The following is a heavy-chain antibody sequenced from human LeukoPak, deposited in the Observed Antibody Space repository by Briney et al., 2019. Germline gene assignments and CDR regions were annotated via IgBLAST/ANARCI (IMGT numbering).Heavy chain of an antibody. J-gene: IGHJ6*03. CDR3: ARLDIVVVVAATDYYYYMDV. D-gene: IGHD2-15*01. Sequence: ASVKVSXKASGYTFTSYGISWVRQAPGQGLEWIGWISAYNGNTNYAQKLQGRVTMTTDTSTSTAYMELRSLRSDDTAVYYCARLDIVVVVAATDYYYYMDVWGKGTAVTVSS. V-gene: IGHV1-18*01. CDR1: GYTFTSYG. CDR2: ISAYNGNT.